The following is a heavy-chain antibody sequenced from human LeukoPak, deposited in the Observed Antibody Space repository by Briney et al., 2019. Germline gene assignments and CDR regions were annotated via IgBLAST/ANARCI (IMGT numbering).Heavy chain of an antibody. CDR1: GVSISSHY. CDR3: ARLVAYCSSTSCSDY. J-gene: IGHJ4*02. D-gene: IGHD2-2*01. V-gene: IGHV4-59*11. CDR2: IYDSGST. Sequence: SSETLSLTCTASGVSISSHYWSWVRQPPGKGLEWIGYIYDSGSTNYNPSLKSRVTISVDTSKNQFSLKLSSVTAADTAVYYCARLVAYCSSTSCSDYWGQGTLVTVSS.